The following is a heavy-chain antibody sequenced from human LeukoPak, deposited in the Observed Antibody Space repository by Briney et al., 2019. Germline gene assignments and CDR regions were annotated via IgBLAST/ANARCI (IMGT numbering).Heavy chain of an antibody. CDR3: ARAGDYFDTSGYFYYFDY. CDR2: ISGSDGST. V-gene: IGHV3-23*01. Sequence: PGGSLRLSCAASGFTFSSYAMSWVRQAPGQGLEWASAISGSDGSTYYTDSVKGRFTISRDNAKNSLYLQMNSLRAEDTAVYYCARAGDYFDTSGYFYYFDYWGQGTLVTVSS. D-gene: IGHD3-22*01. CDR1: GFTFSSYA. J-gene: IGHJ4*02.